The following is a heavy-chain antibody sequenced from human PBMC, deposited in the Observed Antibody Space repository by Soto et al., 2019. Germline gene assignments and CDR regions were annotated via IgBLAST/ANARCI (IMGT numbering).Heavy chain of an antibody. J-gene: IGHJ4*02. Sequence: ASVKVSCKASGYTFTSYAMHWVRQAPGQRLEWMGWINAGNGDTKYSQKFQGRVTITRDTSASTAYMELSSLRSEDTAVYYCARTLVGATPADYWGQGTLVTVSS. D-gene: IGHD1-26*01. V-gene: IGHV1-3*01. CDR3: ARTLVGATPADY. CDR2: INAGNGDT. CDR1: GYTFTSYA.